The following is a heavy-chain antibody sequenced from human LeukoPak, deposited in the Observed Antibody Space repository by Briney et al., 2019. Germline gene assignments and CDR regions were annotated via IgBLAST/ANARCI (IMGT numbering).Heavy chain of an antibody. CDR3: ASLGGSYSSSSRPFDC. CDR2: INPSGGST. Sequence: ASVKVSCKASGYTFTSYYMHWVRQAPGQGLEWMGIINPSGGSTSYAQKFQGRVTMTRDTSTSTVYMELSSLRSEDTAVYHCASLGGSYSSSSRPFDCWGQGTLVTVSS. CDR1: GYTFTSYY. V-gene: IGHV1-46*03. D-gene: IGHD6-6*01. J-gene: IGHJ4*02.